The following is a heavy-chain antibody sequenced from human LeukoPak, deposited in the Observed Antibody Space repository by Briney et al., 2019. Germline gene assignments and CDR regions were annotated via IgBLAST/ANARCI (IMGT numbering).Heavy chain of an antibody. D-gene: IGHD5-12*01. CDR2: ISSSGSTI. Sequence: PGGSLRLPCAASGFTFSDYYMSWIRQAPGKGLEWVSYISSSGSTIYYADSVKGRFTISRDNAKNSLYLQMNSLRAEDTAVYYCARDSEGMATTIYYYYYGMDVWGQGTTVTVSS. CDR3: ARDSEGMATTIYYYYYGMDV. CDR1: GFTFSDYY. V-gene: IGHV3-11*01. J-gene: IGHJ6*02.